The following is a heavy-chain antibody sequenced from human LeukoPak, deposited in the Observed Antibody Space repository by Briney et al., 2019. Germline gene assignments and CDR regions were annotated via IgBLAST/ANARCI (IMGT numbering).Heavy chain of an antibody. CDR1: GFTFSSYS. D-gene: IGHD3-22*01. CDR3: ARDLIYFGNSGHYFFYY. V-gene: IGHV3-48*04. Sequence: GGSLRLSCAASGFTFSSYSMNWVRQAPGKGLEWVSYISGRSSLIYYADSVKGRFTISRDNAKNSLYLQMNSLRAEDTAVYYCARDLIYFGNSGHYFFYYWGQGTLVTVSS. CDR2: ISGRSSLI. J-gene: IGHJ4*01.